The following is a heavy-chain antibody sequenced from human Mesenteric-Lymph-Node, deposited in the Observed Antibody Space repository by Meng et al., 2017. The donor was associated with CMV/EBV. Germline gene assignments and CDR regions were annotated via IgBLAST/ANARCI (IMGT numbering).Heavy chain of an antibody. V-gene: IGHV4-59*01. CDR2: IYYSGST. CDR3: ARNRSSAAPTAVPPDPDKYNWFDP. CDR1: GGSISSYY. D-gene: IGHD2-21*02. J-gene: IGHJ5*02. Sequence: SETLSLTCTVSGGSISSYYWSWIRQPPGKGLEWIGYIYYSGSTNYNPSLKSRVTISVDTSKNQFSLKLSSVTAADTAVYYCARNRSSAAPTAVPPDPDKYNWFDPWGQGTQVTVSS.